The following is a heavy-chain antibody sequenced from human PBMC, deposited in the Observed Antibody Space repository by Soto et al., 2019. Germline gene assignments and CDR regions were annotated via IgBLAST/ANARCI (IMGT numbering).Heavy chain of an antibody. CDR1: GFTFSSYA. CDR3: ARSGVMTGYSMDV. V-gene: IGHV3-30*04. J-gene: IGHJ6*02. CDR2: ISYDGSNK. D-gene: IGHD3-9*01. Sequence: GESLKISCAASGFTFSSYAMHWVRQAPGKGLEWVAVISYDGSNKYYADSVKGRFTISRDNSKNTLYLQMNSLRAEDTAVYYCARSGVMTGYSMDVWGQGTTVTVSS.